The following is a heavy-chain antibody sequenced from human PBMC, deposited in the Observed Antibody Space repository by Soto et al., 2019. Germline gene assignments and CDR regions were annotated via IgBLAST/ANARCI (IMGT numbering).Heavy chain of an antibody. CDR1: GFTFSDYY. J-gene: IGHJ4*02. Sequence: QVHLVESGGGLVKPGGSLRLSCAASGFTFSDYYMTWIRQAPGKGLEWVSYISSGGSSIYYADSVKGRFTISRDNAKNSLYLQMNSLRAEDTAMYYCASLAIGTIIPGAPDFWGQGTLVTVSS. CDR3: ASLAIGTIIPGAPDF. CDR2: ISSGGSSI. D-gene: IGHD3-10*01. V-gene: IGHV3-11*01.